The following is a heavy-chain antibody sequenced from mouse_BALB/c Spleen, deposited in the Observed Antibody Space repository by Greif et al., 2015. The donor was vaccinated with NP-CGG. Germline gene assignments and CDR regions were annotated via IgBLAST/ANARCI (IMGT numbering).Heavy chain of an antibody. V-gene: IGHV2-6-7*01. J-gene: IGHJ4*01. CDR1: GFSLTGYG. CDR3: ARGYRYAGYAMDY. Sequence: QVQLKESGPGLVAPSQSLSITCTVSGFSLTGYGVNWVRQPPGKGLEWLGMIWGDGSTDYNSALKSRLSISKDNSKSQVFLKMNSLQTDDTARYYCARGYRYAGYAMDYWGQGTSVTVSS. D-gene: IGHD2-14*01. CDR2: IWGDGST.